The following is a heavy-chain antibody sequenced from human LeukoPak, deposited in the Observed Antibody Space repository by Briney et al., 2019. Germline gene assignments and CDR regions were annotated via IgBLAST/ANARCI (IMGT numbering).Heavy chain of an antibody. CDR3: ARLHRGGIAAAGTAYFDY. V-gene: IGHV3-48*03. CDR1: GFTFSSYE. CDR2: ISSSGSTI. J-gene: IGHJ4*02. Sequence: GGSLRLSCAASGFTFSSYEMNWVHQAPGKGLEWVSYISSSGSTIYYADSVKGRFTISRDNAKNSLYLQMNSLRAEDTAVYYCARLHRGGIAAAGTAYFDYWGQGTLVTVSS. D-gene: IGHD6-13*01.